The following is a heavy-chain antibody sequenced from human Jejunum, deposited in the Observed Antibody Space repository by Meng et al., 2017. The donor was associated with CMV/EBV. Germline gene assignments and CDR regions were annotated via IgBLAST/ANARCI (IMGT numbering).Heavy chain of an antibody. CDR2: IKQDGSDK. CDR3: ARFGGLFDY. Sequence: SCAACGFAFSTCWMSWVRQAPGKGLEGVEKIKQDGSDKYYVDYVKGRFTISRDNAKNSLYLQMNSLRAEDTAVYYCARFGGLFDYCGQGTLVTVSS. CDR1: GFAFSTCW. J-gene: IGHJ4*02. V-gene: IGHV3-7*01. D-gene: IGHD3-16*01.